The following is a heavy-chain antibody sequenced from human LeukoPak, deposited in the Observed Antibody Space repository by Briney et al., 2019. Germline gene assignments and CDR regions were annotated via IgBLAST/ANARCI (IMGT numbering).Heavy chain of an antibody. Sequence: GGSLRLSCTASGLSFSGYDMNWVRQTPGKGLEWVASISTRSNYIYYAASLKGRFTVSRDNAKASLYLQVNNLRADDTGRYYCVRGGYTMIKADAFDIWGQGTLVIVSS. J-gene: IGHJ3*02. CDR2: ISTRSNYI. V-gene: IGHV3-21*01. D-gene: IGHD3-22*01. CDR3: VRGGYTMIKADAFDI. CDR1: GLSFSGYD.